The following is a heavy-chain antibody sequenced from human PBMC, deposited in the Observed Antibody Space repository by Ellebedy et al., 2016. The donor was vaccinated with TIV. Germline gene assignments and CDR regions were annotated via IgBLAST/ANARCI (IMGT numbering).Heavy chain of an antibody. CDR1: GGTFTDYS. V-gene: IGHV4-59*10. Sequence: SETLSLTXAVNGGTFTDYSWTWIRQTAEKGLEWIGRIYTSGSTNYNPSLKSRVTMSVDTSKNQFSLKLSSVTAADTAVYYCARVGVAGNFDYWGQGTLVTVSS. D-gene: IGHD6-19*01. CDR2: IYTSGST. CDR3: ARVGVAGNFDY. J-gene: IGHJ4*02.